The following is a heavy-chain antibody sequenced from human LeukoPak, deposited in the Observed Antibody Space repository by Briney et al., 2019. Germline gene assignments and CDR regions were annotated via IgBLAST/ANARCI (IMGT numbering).Heavy chain of an antibody. CDR3: AELGITMIGGV. CDR1: GFTFSSYS. J-gene: IGHJ6*04. CDR2: ISSSSSTI. Sequence: GGSLRLSCAASGFTFSSYSMNWVRQAPGEGLEWVSYISSSSSTIYYADSVKGRFTISRDNAKNSLYLQMNSLRAEDTAVYYCAELGITMIGGVWGKGTTVTISS. V-gene: IGHV3-48*04. D-gene: IGHD3-10*02.